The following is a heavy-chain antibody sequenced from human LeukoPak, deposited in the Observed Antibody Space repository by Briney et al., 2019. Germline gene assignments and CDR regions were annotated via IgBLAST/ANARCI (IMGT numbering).Heavy chain of an antibody. CDR2: ISGSGGST. J-gene: IGHJ3*02. CDR3: ARDRGYSYGPGAFDI. D-gene: IGHD5-18*01. Sequence: PGGSLRLSCAASGFTFSSYAMSWVRQAPGKGLEWVSAISGSGGSTYYADSVKGRFTISRDNSKNTLYLQMNSLRAEDTAVYYCARDRGYSYGPGAFDIWGQGTMVTVSS. V-gene: IGHV3-23*01. CDR1: GFTFSSYA.